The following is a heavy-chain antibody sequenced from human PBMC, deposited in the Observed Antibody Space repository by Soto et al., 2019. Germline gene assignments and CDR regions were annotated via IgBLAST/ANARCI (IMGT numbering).Heavy chain of an antibody. CDR3: ARNDSPAGYYYGMDV. CDR1: GYSFTSYW. Sequence: PGESVKISCXGSGYSFTSYWISWVRQMPGKGLEWMGRIDPSDSYTNYSPSFQGHVTISADKSISTAYLQWSSLKASDTAMYYCARNDSPAGYYYGMDVWGQGTTVTVSS. D-gene: IGHD3-22*01. CDR2: IDPSDSYT. V-gene: IGHV5-10-1*01. J-gene: IGHJ6*02.